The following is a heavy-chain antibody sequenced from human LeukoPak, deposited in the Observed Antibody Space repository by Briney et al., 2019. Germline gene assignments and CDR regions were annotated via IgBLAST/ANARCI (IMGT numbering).Heavy chain of an antibody. J-gene: IGHJ4*02. CDR2: ISYDGSNK. V-gene: IGHV3-30*04. D-gene: IGHD1-26*01. Sequence: GGSLRLSRAASGFTFSSYAMHWVRQAPGKGLEWVAVISYDGSNKYYADSVKGRFTISRDNSKNTLYLQMNSLRAEDTAVYYCARPPPWELLHFDYWGQGTLVTVSS. CDR1: GFTFSSYA. CDR3: ARPPPWELLHFDY.